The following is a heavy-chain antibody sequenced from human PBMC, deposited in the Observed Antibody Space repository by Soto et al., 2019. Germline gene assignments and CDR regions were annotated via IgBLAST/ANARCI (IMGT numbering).Heavy chain of an antibody. J-gene: IGHJ4*02. CDR2: IYLDDDK. Sequence: QITLKESGPTRVKPTQTLTLTCTFSGFSLTSRPMGVGWIRQPPGKALEWLVFIYLDDDKRYSPSLKSRLTITKDTSGNQVVLTMTNMDPVDTATYYCAHRLSGYNWNGGYFDYWGQGALVTVSS. D-gene: IGHD1-1*01. CDR3: AHRLSGYNWNGGYFDY. V-gene: IGHV2-5*02. CDR1: GFSLTSRPMG.